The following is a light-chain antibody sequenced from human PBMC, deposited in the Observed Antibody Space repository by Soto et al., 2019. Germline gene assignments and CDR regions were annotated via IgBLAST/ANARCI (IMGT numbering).Light chain of an antibody. J-gene: IGKJ1*01. CDR1: QSISSSY. CDR3: QQYGSSSWT. Sequence: EIVLTQSPSTLYFSPGKVVTLSCRASQSISSSYLAWYQQRPGQAPRLLIYGASSRATGIPDRFSGSGSGTEFTLTISRLEPEDFAVYYCQQYGSSSWTFGQGTKVDIK. CDR2: GAS. V-gene: IGKV3-20*01.